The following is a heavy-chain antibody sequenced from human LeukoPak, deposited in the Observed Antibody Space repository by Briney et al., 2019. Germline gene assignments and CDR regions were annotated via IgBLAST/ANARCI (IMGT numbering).Heavy chain of an antibody. CDR1: GFTFSSYG. J-gene: IGHJ4*02. V-gene: IGHV3-33*01. CDR2: IWYDGSNK. D-gene: IGHD6-19*01. Sequence: PGRSLRLSCAASGFTFSSYGMHWVRQAPGKGLEWVAVIWYDGSNKYYADSVKGRFTISRDNSKNTLYLQMNSLRAEDTAVYYCARDFDVAGTDYWGQGTLVTVSS. CDR3: ARDFDVAGTDY.